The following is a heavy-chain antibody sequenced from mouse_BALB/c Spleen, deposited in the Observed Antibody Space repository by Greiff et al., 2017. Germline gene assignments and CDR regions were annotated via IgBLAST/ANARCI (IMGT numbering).Heavy chain of an antibody. D-gene: IGHD5-1*01. CDR3: ARGRCTLYYFDY. CDR1: GFTFSSYA. J-gene: IGHJ2*01. V-gene: IGHV5-6-5*01. CDR2: ISSGGST. Sequence: EVKLMESGGGLVKPGGSLKLSCAASGFTFSSYAMSWVRQTPEKRLEWVASISSGGSTYYPDSVKGRFTISRDNARNILYLQMSSLSSEDTAMYYCARGRCTLYYFDYWGQGTTLTVSS.